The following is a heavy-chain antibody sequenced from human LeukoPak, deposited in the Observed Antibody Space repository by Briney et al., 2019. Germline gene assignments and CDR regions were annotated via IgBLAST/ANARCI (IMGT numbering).Heavy chain of an antibody. V-gene: IGHV3-21*01. J-gene: IGHJ1*01. D-gene: IGHD6-19*01. CDR3: ARSYSSGWSAEYFQH. CDR2: ISSSSSYI. Sequence: GGSLRLSCAASGFTFSSYSMNWARQAPGKGLEWVSSISSSSSYIYYADSVKGRFTISRDNAKNSLYLQMNSLRAEDTAVYYCARSYSSGWSAEYFQHWGQGTLVTVSS. CDR1: GFTFSSYS.